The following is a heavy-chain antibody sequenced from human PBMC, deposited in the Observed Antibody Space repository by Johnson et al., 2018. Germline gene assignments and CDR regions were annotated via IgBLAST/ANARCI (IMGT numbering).Heavy chain of an antibody. CDR2: INHSGNT. J-gene: IGHJ6*02. CDR1: GGSFSGYY. CDR3: ARGKVVVIPDARVYDYYGMDG. V-gene: IGHV4-34*01. Sequence: QVQLQQWGAGLLKPSETLSLTCTVYGGSFSGYYWSWIRQPPEKGLEWIGEINHSGNTNYNPSLKSRVTISEDTSKNQFSLKLRSVTAADTAVYYCARGKVVVIPDARVYDYYGMDGWGQGTTVTVSS. D-gene: IGHD2-2*01.